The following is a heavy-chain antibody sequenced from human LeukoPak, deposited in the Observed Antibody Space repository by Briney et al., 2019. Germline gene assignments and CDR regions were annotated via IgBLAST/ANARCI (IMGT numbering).Heavy chain of an antibody. CDR1: GGSISSYY. D-gene: IGHD3-3*02. J-gene: IGHJ4*02. Sequence: SETLSLTCTVSGGSISSYYWSWIRQPPGKGLEWIGYIYYSGSTNYNPSLKSRVTISVDTSKNQFSLKLSSVTAADTAVYYCAKAFSVADFWGQGTLVTVSS. CDR2: IYYSGST. V-gene: IGHV4-59*01. CDR3: AKAFSVADF.